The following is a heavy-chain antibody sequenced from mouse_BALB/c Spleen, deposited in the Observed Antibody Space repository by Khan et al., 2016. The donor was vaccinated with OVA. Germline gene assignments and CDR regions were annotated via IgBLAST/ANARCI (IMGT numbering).Heavy chain of an antibody. CDR3: ASPYYDDS. V-gene: IGHV1-9*01. CDR1: GYAFRSYW. Sequence: QVQLQQPGPELMNPGASVKISCKATGYAFRSYWIEWLKQRPGHGLEWVGEILPGTGNTNYNEKFEGKATFTVDPSSNTAYLQLRSLTSEDSAVYYCASPYYDDSWGQGTTLTVSS. D-gene: IGHD2-10*01. J-gene: IGHJ2*01. CDR2: ILPGTGNT.